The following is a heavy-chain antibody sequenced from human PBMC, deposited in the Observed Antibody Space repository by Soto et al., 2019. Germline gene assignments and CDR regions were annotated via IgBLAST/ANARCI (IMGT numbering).Heavy chain of an antibody. J-gene: IGHJ6*02. V-gene: IGHV1-18*01. CDR1: GYSFTRYG. CDR2: INTYNGNT. Sequence: QVQLVQSRAEVKNPGASVKVSCKASGYSFTRYGIAWARQAPGQGLEWMGWINTYNGNTNYAQNLQGRVTLTTDTXXSTADMELTSLRSDDTAIYYCAMVDVYVTPSPQDVWGQGATVSVSS. CDR3: AMVDVYVTPSPQDV. D-gene: IGHD3-16*01.